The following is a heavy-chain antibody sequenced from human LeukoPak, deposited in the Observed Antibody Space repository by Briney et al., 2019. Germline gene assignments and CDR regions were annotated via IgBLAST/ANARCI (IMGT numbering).Heavy chain of an antibody. CDR1: GGSFSGYY. CDR3: ARGRRSSLVY. CDR2: INHSGST. V-gene: IGHV4-34*01. Sequence: SETLSLTCAVYGGSFSGYYWSWIRQPPGKGLEWIGEINHSGSTNYNPSLKSRVTISVDTSKNQFSLKLSSLTAADTAVYYCARGRRSSLVYWGQGTLVTISS. J-gene: IGHJ4*02. D-gene: IGHD6-13*01.